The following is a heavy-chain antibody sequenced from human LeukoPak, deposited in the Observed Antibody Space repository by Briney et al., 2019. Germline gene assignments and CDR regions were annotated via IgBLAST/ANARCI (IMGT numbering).Heavy chain of an antibody. CDR1: GFTFSSYE. V-gene: IGHV3-48*03. Sequence: GGSLRLSCAASGFTFSSYEMNWVRQAPGKGLEWVSYISSSGSTIYYADSVKGRFTISRDNAKNSLYLQMNSLRAEDTAVYYCARVNGQIGDNWFDPWGQGTLVTVSS. CDR2: ISSSGSTI. J-gene: IGHJ5*02. CDR3: ARVNGQIGDNWFDP. D-gene: IGHD2-8*01.